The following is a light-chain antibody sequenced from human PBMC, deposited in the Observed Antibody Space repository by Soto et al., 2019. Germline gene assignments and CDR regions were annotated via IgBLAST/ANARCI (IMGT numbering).Light chain of an antibody. V-gene: IGLV4-69*01. CDR3: QTLGTGNVG. Sequence: QLVLTQSPSASASLGASVKLTCTLSSGHSSYAIAWHQQQPEKGPRYLMKLNSDGSHSKGDGIPDRFSGSSSGAERYLTISSLQSGDEADYYCQTLGTGNVGLGGGTKRTVL. CDR2: LNSDGSH. CDR1: SGHSSYA. J-gene: IGLJ2*01.